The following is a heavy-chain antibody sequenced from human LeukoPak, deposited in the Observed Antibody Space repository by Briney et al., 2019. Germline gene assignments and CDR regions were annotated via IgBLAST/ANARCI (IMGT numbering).Heavy chain of an antibody. CDR2: INVRTGNP. D-gene: IGHD3-10*01. CDR3: AITQPGGPFRGDY. V-gene: IGHV7-4-1*01. Sequence: ASVKVSCKASGYSFSTYNVNWVRQAPGQALEWMGWINVRTGNPTYAQDFIGRFDFSLDTSVTTAYLQIYSLKAEDSAVYYCAITQPGGPFRGDYWGQGTLVTVSS. CDR1: GYSFSTYN. J-gene: IGHJ4*02.